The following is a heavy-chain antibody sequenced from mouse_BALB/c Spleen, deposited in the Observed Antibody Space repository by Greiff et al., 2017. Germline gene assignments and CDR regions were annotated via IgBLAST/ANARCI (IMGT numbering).Heavy chain of an antibody. J-gene: IGHJ4*01. CDR1: GYTFTSYW. CDR3: ARRGSGYAMDY. D-gene: IGHD1-1*02. CDR2: IYPGDGDT. Sequence: QVQLQQSGAELARPGASVKLSCKASGYTFTSYWMQWVKQRPGQGLEWIGAIYPGDGDTRYTQKFKGKATLTADKSSSTAYMQLSSLASEDSAVYYCARRGSGYAMDYWGQGTSVTVSS. V-gene: IGHV1-87*01.